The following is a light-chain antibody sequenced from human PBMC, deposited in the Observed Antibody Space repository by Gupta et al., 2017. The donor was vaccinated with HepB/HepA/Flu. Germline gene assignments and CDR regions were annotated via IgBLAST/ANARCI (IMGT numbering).Light chain of an antibody. V-gene: IGKV1-39*01. Sequence: IQMTQSPSSLSASVGARVTITCRASQSIRNYLNWYQHKPGKAPKLLIYSASTLQNEVPSRFSGSGSGTEFTLTISRLQPEDFAAYYCQQCLTTPITFGQGTRVELK. CDR2: SAS. CDR1: QSIRNY. J-gene: IGKJ5*01. CDR3: QQCLTTPIT.